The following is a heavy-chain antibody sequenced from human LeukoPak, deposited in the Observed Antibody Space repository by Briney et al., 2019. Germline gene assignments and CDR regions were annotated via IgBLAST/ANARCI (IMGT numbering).Heavy chain of an antibody. V-gene: IGHV1-3*01. Sequence: ASVKVSCKASGYTFQNYDMHWVRQAPGQRLEWMGWINADNGNTEYSQKFQGRVTITRDTSANTVYMELSSLRSEDTAVYYCARDKAAIVDYWGQGTLVTVSS. CDR1: GYTFQNYD. D-gene: IGHD6-13*01. J-gene: IGHJ4*02. CDR2: INADNGNT. CDR3: ARDKAAIVDY.